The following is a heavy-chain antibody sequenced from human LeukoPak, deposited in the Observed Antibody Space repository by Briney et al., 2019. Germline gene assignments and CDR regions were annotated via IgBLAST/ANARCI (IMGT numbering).Heavy chain of an antibody. J-gene: IGHJ4*02. V-gene: IGHV3-23*01. D-gene: IGHD2-15*01. CDR1: GFTFSSSA. Sequence: GGSLRLSCAASGFTFSSSAMSWVRQAPGKGLEWVSAISGSSDITYYADSVKGRFTISRDNSKNTLYLQMNSLRAEDTAIYYCAKGYGPNDYWGQGTLVTVSS. CDR3: AKGYGPNDY. CDR2: ISGSSDIT.